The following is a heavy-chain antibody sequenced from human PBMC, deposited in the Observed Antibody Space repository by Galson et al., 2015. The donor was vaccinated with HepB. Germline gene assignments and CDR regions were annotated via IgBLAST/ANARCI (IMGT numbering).Heavy chain of an antibody. D-gene: IGHD3-16*01. V-gene: IGHV3-23*01. Sequence: LRLSCAASGFTFYVYTMNWVRQAPGKGLEWVSAVRGSGTGTFYADSVRGRFTISRDDSKNTVTLQLNNLRVVDTAIYYCAKDSGFGGEDYWGQGILVTVSS. CDR1: GFTFYVYT. CDR3: AKDSGFGGEDY. CDR2: VRGSGTGT. J-gene: IGHJ4*02.